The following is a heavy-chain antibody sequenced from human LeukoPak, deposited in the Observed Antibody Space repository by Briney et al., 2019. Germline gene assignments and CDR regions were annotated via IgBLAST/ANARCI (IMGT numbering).Heavy chain of an antibody. CDR3: ARSTVGTSCCTAVDY. V-gene: IGHV3-23*01. D-gene: IGHD1-26*01. CDR2: ISAGGDRT. CDR1: GFTFSSYW. J-gene: IGHJ4*02. Sequence: GGSLRLSCADSGFTFSSYWMSWVRQAPGKGLEWVSGISAGGDRTYYANSVKGRFTISRDNSKNTLYLQMNSLRAEDTAEYYCARSTVGTSCCTAVDYWGQGTLVTVSS.